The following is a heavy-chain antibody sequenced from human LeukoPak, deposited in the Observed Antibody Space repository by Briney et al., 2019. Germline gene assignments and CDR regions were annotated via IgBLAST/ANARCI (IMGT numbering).Heavy chain of an antibody. Sequence: ASVKVSCKASGYTFTGYYMHWVRQAPGQGLEWMGWINPNSGGTNYAQKFQGRVTMTRDTSISTAYMELSSLRSEDTAVYYCARGRAYYDFWSGYRSEYYFDYWGQGTLVTVSS. D-gene: IGHD3-3*01. J-gene: IGHJ4*02. V-gene: IGHV1-2*02. CDR3: ARGRAYYDFWSGYRSEYYFDY. CDR1: GYTFTGYY. CDR2: INPNSGGT.